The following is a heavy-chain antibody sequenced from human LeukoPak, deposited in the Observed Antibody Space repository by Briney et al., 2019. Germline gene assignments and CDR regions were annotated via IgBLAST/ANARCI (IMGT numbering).Heavy chain of an antibody. D-gene: IGHD2-21*02. CDR2: INYGGST. CDR1: GESFSNYY. CDR3: ANSNDFRVDFDP. J-gene: IGHJ5*02. Sequence: SETLSLTCDIYGESFSNYYWSWVRQTPEKGLEWIGEINYGGSTNYKSSLKSRVTLSVDMFKKHFSLRLTSVTAADTAVYFCANSNDFRVDFDPWGQGTLVTVSS. V-gene: IGHV4-34*01.